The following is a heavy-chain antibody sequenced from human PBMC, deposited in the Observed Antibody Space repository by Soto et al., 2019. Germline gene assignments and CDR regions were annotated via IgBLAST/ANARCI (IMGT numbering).Heavy chain of an antibody. D-gene: IGHD2-21*02. CDR3: ARDLWGYCGTDCYPMDV. CDR1: GGSLSGYY. V-gene: IGHV4-59*01. J-gene: IGHJ6*01. Sequence: SETLCLSCTVSGGSLSGYYWSWIRPPPGRGLEWIGYMYNTGSTVYNPSFKSRVTISVDTSKNQFSLKLNSVTAADTAVYYCARDLWGYCGTDCYPMDVWGQGTTVTVSS. CDR2: MYNTGST.